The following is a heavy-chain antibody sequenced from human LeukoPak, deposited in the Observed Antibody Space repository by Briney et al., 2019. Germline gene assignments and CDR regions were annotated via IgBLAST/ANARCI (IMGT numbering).Heavy chain of an antibody. D-gene: IGHD3-22*01. Sequence: GGSLRLSWAASGFTFDDYAMHWVRQTPGKGLEWVSGISWNRGSIGYADSVNGRFTISRDNAKNSLYLQMNSLRAEDTALYYCAKDRHSSGYYTHWGQGTLVTVSS. J-gene: IGHJ4*02. V-gene: IGHV3-9*01. CDR3: AKDRHSSGYYTH. CDR2: ISWNRGSI. CDR1: GFTFDDYA.